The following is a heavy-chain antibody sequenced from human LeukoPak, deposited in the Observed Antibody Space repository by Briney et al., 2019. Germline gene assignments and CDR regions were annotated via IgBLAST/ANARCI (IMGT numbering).Heavy chain of an antibody. CDR1: GFTVSTNY. Sequence: GGSLRLSCAASGFTVSTNYMSWVRQAPGKGLEWVSLIYSGGGTYYADSVKGRFTISRDNSRNTLSLQMNSLRVGDTAVYYCARGFRSVTTWGYFDYWGQGALVTVSS. D-gene: IGHD4-17*01. CDR2: IYSGGGT. CDR3: ARGFRSVTTWGYFDY. J-gene: IGHJ4*02. V-gene: IGHV3-66*01.